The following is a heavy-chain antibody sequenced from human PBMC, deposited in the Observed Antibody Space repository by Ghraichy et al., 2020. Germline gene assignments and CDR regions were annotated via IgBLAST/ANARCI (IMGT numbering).Heavy chain of an antibody. CDR2: INHSGST. Sequence: SETLFLTCAVYGGSFSGYYWSWIRQPPGKGLEWIGEINHSGSTNYNPSLKSRVTISVDTSKNQFSLKLSSVTAADTAVYYCARGLRFSWSMTNWFDPWGQGTLVTVSS. V-gene: IGHV4-34*01. D-gene: IGHD3-3*01. CDR1: GGSFSGYY. CDR3: ARGLRFSWSMTNWFDP. J-gene: IGHJ5*02.